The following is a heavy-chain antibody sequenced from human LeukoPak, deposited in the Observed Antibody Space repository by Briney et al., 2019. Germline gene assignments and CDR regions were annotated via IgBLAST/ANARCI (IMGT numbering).Heavy chain of an antibody. J-gene: IGHJ4*02. V-gene: IGHV3-48*01. Sequence: GGSLRLSCAASGFTFSSYSMNWVRQAPGKGLEWVSYISSSSSTIYYADSVKGRFSISRGNSKNTLYLQMNSLRAEDTAVYHCAKGGYKFDSSGHNYFDYWGQGTLVTVSS. CDR2: ISSSSSTI. CDR1: GFTFSSYS. CDR3: AKGGYKFDSSGHNYFDY. D-gene: IGHD6-19*01.